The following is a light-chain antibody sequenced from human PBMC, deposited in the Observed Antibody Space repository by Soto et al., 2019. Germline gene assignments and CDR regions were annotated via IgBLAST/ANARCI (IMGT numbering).Light chain of an antibody. CDR2: EVN. V-gene: IGLV2-14*01. Sequence: QSALTQPASVSGSPRQSITISCTGASSDVGGYTYVSWYQQHPGKAPKLMIYEVNNRPSGVSNRFSGSKSGNTASLTISGLQAEDEADSYCSSYTSSSTLYVFGTGTKLTV. CDR3: SSYTSSSTLYV. J-gene: IGLJ1*01. CDR1: SSDVGGYTY.